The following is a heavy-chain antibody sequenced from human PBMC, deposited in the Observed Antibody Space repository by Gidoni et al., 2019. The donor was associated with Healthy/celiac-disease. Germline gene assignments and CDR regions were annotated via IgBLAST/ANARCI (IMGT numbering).Heavy chain of an antibody. J-gene: IGHJ4*02. CDR2: ISRSSSYI. CDR1: GFTFSSYS. Sequence: EVQLVESGGGLVKPGGSLRLSCAASGFTFSSYSMNWVRQAPGKGLEGVSSISRSSSYIYYADSVKGRFTISRDNAKNSLYLQMNSLRAEDTAVYYCASSNVLLWFGELLPPPDYWGQGTLVTVSS. D-gene: IGHD3-10*01. CDR3: ASSNVLLWFGELLPPPDY. V-gene: IGHV3-21*01.